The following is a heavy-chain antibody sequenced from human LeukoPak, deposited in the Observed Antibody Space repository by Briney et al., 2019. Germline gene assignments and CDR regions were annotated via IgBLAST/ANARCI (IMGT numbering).Heavy chain of an antibody. Sequence: GGSLRLSCAASGFTFSSYAIHWVRQAPGKGLEWVALISYDGSTKYSTDSVKGRFTISRDNSKNTLYLQMNSLKTEDTAVYYCTGRSSDFDYWGQGTLVTVSS. D-gene: IGHD6-13*01. CDR2: ISYDGSTK. V-gene: IGHV3-30*04. J-gene: IGHJ4*02. CDR3: TGRSSDFDY. CDR1: GFTFSSYA.